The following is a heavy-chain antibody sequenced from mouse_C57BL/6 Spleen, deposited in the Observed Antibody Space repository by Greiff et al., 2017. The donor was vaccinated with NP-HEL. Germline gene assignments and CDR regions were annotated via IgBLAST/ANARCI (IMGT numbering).Heavy chain of an antibody. V-gene: IGHV5-17*01. Sequence: EVNLVESGGGLVKPGGSLKLSCAASGFTFSDYGMHWVRQAPEKGLEWVAYISSGSSTIYYADTVKGRFTISRDNAKNTLFLQMTSLRSEDTAMYYCARQLRYYFDYWGQGTTLTVSS. CDR3: ARQLRYYFDY. J-gene: IGHJ2*01. D-gene: IGHD1-1*01. CDR1: GFTFSDYG. CDR2: ISSGSSTI.